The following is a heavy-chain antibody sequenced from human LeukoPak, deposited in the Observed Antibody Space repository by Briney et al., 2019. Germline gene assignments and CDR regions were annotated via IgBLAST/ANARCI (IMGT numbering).Heavy chain of an antibody. CDR1: GFTFSRST. D-gene: IGHD3-22*01. CDR2: ISGSGGDT. V-gene: IGHV3-23*01. Sequence: GGSLRLSCVGSGFTFSRSTMSWVRLAPAKGLEWVSGISGSGGDTYYTDSVKGRFTISRDNSGTTVSLQMNSLTTDDTAVYFCAKEGRLTVAAVVVENYFDYWGQGTPVIVSA. J-gene: IGHJ4*02. CDR3: AKEGRLTVAAVVVENYFDY.